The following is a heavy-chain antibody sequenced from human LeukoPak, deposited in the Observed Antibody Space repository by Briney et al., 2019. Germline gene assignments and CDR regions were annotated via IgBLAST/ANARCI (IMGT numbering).Heavy chain of an antibody. J-gene: IGHJ5*02. D-gene: IGHD3-10*01. CDR2: IYSRVT. V-gene: IGHV4-4*07. Sequence: PSETLSLTCTVSGVPISSYYLIWLRQPAGRGLEGIGRIYSRVTTYNPPLKSRVTMSADTSRNHVSLTLHSVTAADTAVYYCARDSGTTGEVKFDPWGQGTLVTVSS. CDR3: ARDSGTTGEVKFDP. CDR1: GVPISSYY.